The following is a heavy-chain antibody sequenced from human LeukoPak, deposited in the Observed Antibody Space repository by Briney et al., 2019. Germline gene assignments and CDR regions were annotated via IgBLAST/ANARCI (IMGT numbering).Heavy chain of an antibody. CDR2: VYYGGST. CDR3: GRGRGCSGGSCYADY. J-gene: IGHJ4*02. CDR1: GGSISTYY. D-gene: IGHD2-15*01. Sequence: SETLSLTCTVSGGSISTYYWSWIRQPPGKGLAWIGYVYYGGSTSYSPSLKSRVTISVDTSKNQFSLKLSSVTAADTAVYYCGRGRGCSGGSCYADYWGQGTLVTVSS. V-gene: IGHV4-59*01.